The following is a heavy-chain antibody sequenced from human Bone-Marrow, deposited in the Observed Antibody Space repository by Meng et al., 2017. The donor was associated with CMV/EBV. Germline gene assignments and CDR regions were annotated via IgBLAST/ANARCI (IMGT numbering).Heavy chain of an antibody. CDR1: GFTFSSYS. CDR2: ISSSSSTK. J-gene: IGHJ4*02. D-gene: IGHD1-26*01. CDR3: ARDRWELLQPFDY. Sequence: GESLKISCVASGFTFSSYSMNWVRQTPGKGLEWVSYISSSSSTKNYADSVKGRFTVSRDNAKNSLYLQMNSLRAEDTAVYYCARDRWELLQPFDYWGQGTLVTVAS. V-gene: IGHV3-48*04.